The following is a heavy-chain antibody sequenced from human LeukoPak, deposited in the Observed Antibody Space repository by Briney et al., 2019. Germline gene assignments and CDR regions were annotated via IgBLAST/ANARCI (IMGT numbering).Heavy chain of an antibody. V-gene: IGHV3-23*01. J-gene: IGHJ4*02. D-gene: IGHD3-9*01. Sequence: GGSLRLSCAASGFTFSSYAMSWVRQAPGKGLEWVSAISGSGGSTYYADSVKGRFTISRDNSKNTLYLQMNSLRAEDTAVYYCAKFMGPYNILTGYYEGFDYWGQGTLVTVSS. CDR3: AKFMGPYNILTGYYEGFDY. CDR1: GFTFSSYA. CDR2: ISGSGGST.